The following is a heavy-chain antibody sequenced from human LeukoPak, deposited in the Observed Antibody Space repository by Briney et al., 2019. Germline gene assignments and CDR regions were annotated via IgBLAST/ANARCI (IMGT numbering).Heavy chain of an antibody. CDR3: AKSCVYYDILTGYYPDAFDI. J-gene: IGHJ3*02. CDR1: GFTFSSYA. V-gene: IGHV3-23*01. D-gene: IGHD3-9*01. CDR2: ISGSGGST. Sequence: GGSLRLSCAASGFTFSSYAMSWVRQAPGKGLEWVSAISGSGGSTYYADSVKGRFTISRDNSKNTLYLQMNSLRAEDTAVYYCAKSCVYYDILTGYYPDAFDIWGQGTMVTVSS.